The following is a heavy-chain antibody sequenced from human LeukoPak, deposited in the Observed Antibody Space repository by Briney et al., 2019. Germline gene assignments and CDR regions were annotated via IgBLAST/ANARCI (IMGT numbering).Heavy chain of an antibody. V-gene: IGHV3-9*01. D-gene: IGHD6-19*01. CDR1: GFTFDDYA. CDR3: ATHIHVAGRHYYYMDV. CDR2: ISWSSGST. Sequence: QTGGSLRLSCAASGFTFDDYAMHWVRQAPGKGLEWVSGISWSSGSTAYADSVKGRFTISRDNAKFSLYLQMNSLRADDTAVYYCATHIHVAGRHYYYMDVWGEGTTVTVSS. J-gene: IGHJ6*03.